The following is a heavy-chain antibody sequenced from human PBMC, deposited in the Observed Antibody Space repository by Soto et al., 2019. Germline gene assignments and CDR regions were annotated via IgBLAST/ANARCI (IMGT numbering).Heavy chain of an antibody. CDR1: GYSFTSYW. V-gene: IGHV5-10-1*01. J-gene: IGHJ6*02. CDR3: ARHKRCSSTSCFDMDV. D-gene: IGHD2-2*01. CDR2: IDPSDSYT. Sequence: PGESLNISCKGSGYSFTSYWISWVRQMPGKGLEWMGRIDPSDSYTNYSPSFQGHVTISADKSISTAYLQWSSLKASDTAMYYCARHKRCSSTSCFDMDVWGQGTTVTVSS.